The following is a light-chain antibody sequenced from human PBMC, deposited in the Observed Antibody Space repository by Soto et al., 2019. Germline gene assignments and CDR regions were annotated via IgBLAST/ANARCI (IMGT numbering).Light chain of an antibody. CDR1: QTVGSN. CDR2: GAS. V-gene: IGKV3-15*01. CDR3: QQYDNWPPWT. J-gene: IGKJ1*01. Sequence: EKVMTQSPATLSVSPGQRDTLSCRASQTVGSNLAWYQHKPGQAPRLFISGASTRATGVPARFSGSGSGTEFTLTISSLQSEDFAVYYCQQYDNWPPWTFGQGTKVDIK.